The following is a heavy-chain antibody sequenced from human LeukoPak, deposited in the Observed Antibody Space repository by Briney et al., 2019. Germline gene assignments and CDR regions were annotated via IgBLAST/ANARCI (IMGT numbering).Heavy chain of an antibody. J-gene: IGHJ4*02. CDR2: ISGSGGST. Sequence: GGSLRLSCAASGFTFTSYAMSWVRQAPGKGLEWVSAISGSGGSTYYADSVKGRFTISRDNSKNTLYLQMNSLRAEDTAVYYCARDRVQEDNWNAGDYWGQGTLVTVSS. CDR3: ARDRVQEDNWNAGDY. CDR1: GFTFTSYA. V-gene: IGHV3-23*01. D-gene: IGHD1-1*01.